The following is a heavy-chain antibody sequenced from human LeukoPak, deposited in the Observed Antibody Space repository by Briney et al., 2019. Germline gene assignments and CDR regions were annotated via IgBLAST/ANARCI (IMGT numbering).Heavy chain of an antibody. Sequence: GGSLKISCVASGFTFSSYAMSWIRQAPGKGLEWVGFIRSKAYGGTTEYAASVKGRFTISRDDSKSIAYLQMNSLKTEDTAVYYCTREPTLDPWGQGTLVTVSS. CDR3: TREPTLDP. CDR1: GFTFSSYA. CDR2: IRSKAYGGTT. J-gene: IGHJ5*02. V-gene: IGHV3-49*03.